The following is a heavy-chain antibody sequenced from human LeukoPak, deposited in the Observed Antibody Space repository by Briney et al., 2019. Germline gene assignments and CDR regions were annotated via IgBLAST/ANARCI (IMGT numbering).Heavy chain of an antibody. D-gene: IGHD2-2*01. CDR1: GYSISSGYY. Sequence: SETLSLTCTVSGYSISSGYYWSWIRQPPGKGLEWIGSIYYSGSTYYNPSLKSRVTISVDTSKNQFSLKLSSVTAADTAVYYCARQRIIVVVPAAILNWGQGTLVTVSS. CDR2: IYYSGST. CDR3: ARQRIIVVVPAAILN. V-gene: IGHV4-38-2*02. J-gene: IGHJ4*02.